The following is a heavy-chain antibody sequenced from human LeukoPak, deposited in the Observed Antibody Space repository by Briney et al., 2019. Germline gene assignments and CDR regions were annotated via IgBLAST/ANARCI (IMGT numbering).Heavy chain of an antibody. V-gene: IGHV5-51*01. Sequence: GESLKISCKDSGSNFVDYWIGWVRQVPGRGLEWMAVIFPGDSETTYSPSFQGQVTISADKSISTAYLQWSSLKASDTAMYYCARPRDGDYGYFDLWGRGTLVTVSS. J-gene: IGHJ2*01. D-gene: IGHD4-17*01. CDR2: IFPGDSET. CDR3: ARPRDGDYGYFDL. CDR1: GSNFVDYW.